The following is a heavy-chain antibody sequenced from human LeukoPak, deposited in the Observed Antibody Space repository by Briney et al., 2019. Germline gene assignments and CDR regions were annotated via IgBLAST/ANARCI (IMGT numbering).Heavy chain of an antibody. Sequence: PGGSLRLSCAASGFTFSSYAMGWVRQAPGKGLDWVSRISGSAGETHYTESVKGRFTISRDNSKNTVYLQMSSLRPDDTAVYYCAKDRGSGSSPTWFDAFDIWGRGTMVTVSS. CDR3: AKDRGSGSSPTWFDAFDI. J-gene: IGHJ3*02. CDR1: GFTFSSYA. D-gene: IGHD1-26*01. CDR2: ISGSAGET. V-gene: IGHV3-23*01.